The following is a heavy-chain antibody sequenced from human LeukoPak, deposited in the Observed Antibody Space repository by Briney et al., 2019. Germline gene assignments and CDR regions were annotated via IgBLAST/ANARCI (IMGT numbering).Heavy chain of an antibody. CDR1: GGTFSSYA. CDR2: IIPIFGTA. Sequence: SVKVSCKASGGTFSSYAISWVRQAPGQGLEWMGRIIPIFGTANYAQKFQGRVTITTDESTSTAYMELSSLRSEDTAVYYCARDTSSSFYWFDPWGQGPWSPSPQ. J-gene: IGHJ5*02. D-gene: IGHD6-6*01. V-gene: IGHV1-69*05. CDR3: ARDTSSSFYWFDP.